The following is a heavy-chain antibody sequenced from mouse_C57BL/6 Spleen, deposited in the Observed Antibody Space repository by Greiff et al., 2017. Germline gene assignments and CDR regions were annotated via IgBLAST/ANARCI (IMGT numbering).Heavy chain of an antibody. CDR1: GFSLTSYG. CDR2: IWSGGST. Sequence: QVQLQQSGPGLVQPSQSLSITCTVSGFSLTSYGVHWVRQSPGKGLEWLGVIWSGGSTDNNAAFISRLSTSKDNPKSHVFFKMNSLQAADTAIYYCAKRDQWDRGSYYAMDDWGQGTSVTVSS. J-gene: IGHJ4*01. V-gene: IGHV2-2*01. D-gene: IGHD4-1*01. CDR3: AKRDQWDRGSYYAMDD.